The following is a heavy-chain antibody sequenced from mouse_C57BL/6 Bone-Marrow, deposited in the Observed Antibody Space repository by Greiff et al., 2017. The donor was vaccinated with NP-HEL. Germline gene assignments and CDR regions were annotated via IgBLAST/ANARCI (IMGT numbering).Heavy chain of an antibody. D-gene: IGHD1-1*01. J-gene: IGHJ2*01. Sequence: QVQLQQPGAELVKPGASVKLSCKASGYTFTSYWMQWVKQRPGQGLEWIGEIDPSDSYTTYNQKFKGKATLTVDTSSSTAYMQLSSLTSEDSAVYYCARESYYGSSPLFDYWGQGTTLTVSS. V-gene: IGHV1-50*01. CDR2: IDPSDSYT. CDR3: ARESYYGSSPLFDY. CDR1: GYTFTSYW.